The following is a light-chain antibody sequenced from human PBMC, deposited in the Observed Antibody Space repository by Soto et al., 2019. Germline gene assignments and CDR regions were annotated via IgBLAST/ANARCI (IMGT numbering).Light chain of an antibody. V-gene: IGKV3-20*01. CDR2: GAY. CDR1: QSVTSTY. J-gene: IGKJ1*01. Sequence: EIVLTQSPGTLSLSPGERAILSCRASQSVTSTYLAWYQQRPGQAPRLLIYGAYSRATGIPDRFSGRGSGTDFTLTIRRLEPEDFAVYYCQQYGSSYPWTFGQGTKVDI. CDR3: QQYGSSYPWT.